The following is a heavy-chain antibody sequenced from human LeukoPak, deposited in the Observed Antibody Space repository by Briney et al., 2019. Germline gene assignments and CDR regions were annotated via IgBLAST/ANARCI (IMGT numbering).Heavy chain of an antibody. CDR3: ARVRGNSCDY. J-gene: IGHJ4*02. CDR2: IRGDTGDT. Sequence: ASVTVSCKTSGYTLSDYYMHWVRQAPGQGLEWMGWIRGDTGDTDSPQKFQGRVTMTRDTSSNTAYMELSRLTFDDTARYFCARVRGNSCDYWGQGTLVTVSP. CDR1: GYTLSDYY. D-gene: IGHD6-13*01. V-gene: IGHV1-2*02.